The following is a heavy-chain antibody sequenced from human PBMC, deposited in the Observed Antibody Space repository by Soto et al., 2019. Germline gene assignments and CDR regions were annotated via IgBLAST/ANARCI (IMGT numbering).Heavy chain of an antibody. CDR1: GGSISTSRSY. CDR2: IFYSGST. CDR3: ARQPTTGDTDLWFDP. V-gene: IGHV4-39*01. J-gene: IGHJ5*02. Sequence: QLQLLESGPGLVKASETLSLTCSVSGGSISTSRSYWAWIRHASGKGLEWLANIFYSGSTYYNPSLASRVTVSVDTSKNEFSLKLRSVTAADTAVYYCARQPTTGDTDLWFDPWGQGTLVTVSS. D-gene: IGHD2-21*01.